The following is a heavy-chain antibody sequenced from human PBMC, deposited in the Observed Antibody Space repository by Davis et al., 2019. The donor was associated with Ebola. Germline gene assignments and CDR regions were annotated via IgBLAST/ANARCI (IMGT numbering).Heavy chain of an antibody. V-gene: IGHV3-23*01. D-gene: IGHD2-15*01. CDR3: AKGSGASSYFAVDD. CDR1: GFTFSSYS. Sequence: GGSLRLSCAASGFTFSSYSMNWVRQAPGKGLEWLSTSGDVTYYAESVKGRFTISRDNSRNILYLQMNTLRAEDTALYFCAKGSGASSYFAVDDWGQGTLVTVSS. J-gene: IGHJ4*02. CDR2: SGDVT.